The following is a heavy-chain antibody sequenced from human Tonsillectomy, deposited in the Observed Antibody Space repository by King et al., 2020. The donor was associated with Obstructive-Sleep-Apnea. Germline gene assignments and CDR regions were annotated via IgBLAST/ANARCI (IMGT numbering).Heavy chain of an antibody. V-gene: IGHV3-30*18. CDR1: GFTFSSYG. D-gene: IGHD6-13*01. CDR2: ISYDGINQ. J-gene: IGHJ4*02. Sequence: EQLVQSGGGVVQPGRSLRLSCAASGFTFSSYGMHWVRQAPGKGLEWVAVISYDGINQYYADSVKGRFTISRDNSKNTLYLQMNSLRAEDTAVYYCAKPSYSGSWYDYWGQGILVSVSS. CDR3: AKPSYSGSWYDY.